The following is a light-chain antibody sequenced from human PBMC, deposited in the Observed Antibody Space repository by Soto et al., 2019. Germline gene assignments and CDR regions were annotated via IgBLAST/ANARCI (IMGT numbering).Light chain of an antibody. CDR3: SSYKSSRAYV. Sequence: SALTQPDSASGSPGQSITISCTGTSSDVGGYNYVSWDQQHPGKAPTPMIYEVSNRPSGVSNRFYGSKSGKTPSMTVTPLQAEGDADYYCSSYKSSRAYVFGTGTKVT. J-gene: IGLJ1*01. V-gene: IGLV2-14*03. CDR2: EVS. CDR1: SSDVGGYNY.